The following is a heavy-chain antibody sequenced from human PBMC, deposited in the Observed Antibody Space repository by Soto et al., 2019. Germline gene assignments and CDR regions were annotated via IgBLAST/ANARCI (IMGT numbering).Heavy chain of an antibody. Sequence: GGSLRLSCTASALTFNNAWMNWVRQGPGKGLEWVGRIKSKTDGGTTDYAAPVKGRFTISRDDSKHTLYLQMNSLKIGDTAVYYCTTDRDLAVAGQHRGYDYYYYGMDVWGQGTTVTVSS. J-gene: IGHJ6*02. CDR2: IKSKTDGGTT. V-gene: IGHV3-15*07. CDR1: ALTFNNAW. CDR3: TTDRDLAVAGQHRGYDYYYYGMDV. D-gene: IGHD6-19*01.